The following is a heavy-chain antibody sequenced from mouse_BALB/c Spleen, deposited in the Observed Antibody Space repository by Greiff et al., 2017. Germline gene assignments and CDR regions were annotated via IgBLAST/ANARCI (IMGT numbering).Heavy chain of an antibody. J-gene: IGHJ2*01. CDR2: ISSGGSYT. CDR3: ARGGDGWFDY. CDR1: GFTFSSYA. V-gene: IGHV5-9-4*01. Sequence: EVQLVESGGGLVKPGGSLKLSCAASGFTFSSYAMSWVRQSPEKRLEWVAEISSGGSYTYYPDTVTGRFTISRDNAKNTLYLEMSSLMSEDTAVYYCARGGDGWFDYWGQGTTLTVSS. D-gene: IGHD3-3*01.